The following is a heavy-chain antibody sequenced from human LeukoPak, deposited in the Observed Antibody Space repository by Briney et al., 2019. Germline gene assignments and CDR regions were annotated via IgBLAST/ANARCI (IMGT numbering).Heavy chain of an antibody. D-gene: IGHD2-15*01. V-gene: IGHV4-59*01. CDR2: IFYSGDT. CDR3: ARDCSGGRCYNGIVAGMDV. CDR1: GGSITSYY. Sequence: PSETLSLTCTVSGGSITSYYWSWIRQPPGKGLEWIGYIFYSGDTNYNPSLKSRVTTSVDTSKNQLSLNLSSVTAAATAAYYCARDCSGGRCYNGIVAGMDVWGQGTTVTVSS. J-gene: IGHJ6*02.